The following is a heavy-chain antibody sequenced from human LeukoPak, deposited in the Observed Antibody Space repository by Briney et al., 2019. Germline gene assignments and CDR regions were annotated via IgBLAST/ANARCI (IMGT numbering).Heavy chain of an antibody. CDR2: IYHSGST. V-gene: IGHV4-4*02. CDR1: GGSISTSNW. J-gene: IGHJ4*02. D-gene: IGHD6-13*01. Sequence: KPSETLSLTCDVSGGSISTSNWWSWVRQTPGKGLEWLGEIYHSGSTNYNPSLKSRVTISIDKSKNQFSLKLSSATAADTAVYYCARGVAAAGLDYWGQGTLVTVSS. CDR3: ARGVAAAGLDY.